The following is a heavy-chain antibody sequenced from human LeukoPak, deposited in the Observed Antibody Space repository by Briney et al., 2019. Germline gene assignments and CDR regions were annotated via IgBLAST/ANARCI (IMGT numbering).Heavy chain of an antibody. CDR3: AKEKLTAPYYGMDV. CDR2: INSDGSST. V-gene: IGHV3-74*01. Sequence: GSLRLSCAASGFTFSSYWMHWVRQVPGKGLVWVSRINSDGSSTSYADSVKGRFAISRDNAKNTLYLQMNSLRVEDTAVYYCAKEKLTAPYYGMDVWGQGTTVTVSS. J-gene: IGHJ6*02. CDR1: GFTFSSYW. D-gene: IGHD5-24*01.